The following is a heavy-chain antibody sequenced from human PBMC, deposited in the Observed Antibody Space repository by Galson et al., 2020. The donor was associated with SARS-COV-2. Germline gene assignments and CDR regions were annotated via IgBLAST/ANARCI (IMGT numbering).Heavy chain of an antibody. J-gene: IGHJ4*02. CDR3: ARGITIFGVVNTFDY. CDR2: IYYSGST. V-gene: IGHV4-31*11. Sequence: SETLSLTCAVSGGSISSGGYYWSWIRQHPGKGLEWIGYIYYSGSTYYNPSLKSRVTISVDTSKNQFSLKLSSVTAADTAVYYCARGITIFGVVNTFDYWGQGTLVTVSS. D-gene: IGHD3-3*01. CDR1: GGSISSGGYY.